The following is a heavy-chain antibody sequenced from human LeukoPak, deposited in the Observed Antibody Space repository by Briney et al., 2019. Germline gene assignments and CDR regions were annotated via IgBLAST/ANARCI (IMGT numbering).Heavy chain of an antibody. Sequence: GGSLRLSCAASGFTFSSHAMSWVRQAPGKGLEWVSGISGSGDSTNYADSVKGRFTISRDNSRNTLYLQMNSPRAEDTAVYYCAKHGTYYDFWSGQYYFDYWGQGTLVTVSS. J-gene: IGHJ4*02. D-gene: IGHD3-3*01. V-gene: IGHV3-23*01. CDR1: GFTFSSHA. CDR2: ISGSGDST. CDR3: AKHGTYYDFWSGQYYFDY.